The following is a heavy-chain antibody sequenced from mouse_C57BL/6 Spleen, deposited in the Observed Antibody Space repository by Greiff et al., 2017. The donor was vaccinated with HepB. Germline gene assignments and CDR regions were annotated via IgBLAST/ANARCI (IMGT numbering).Heavy chain of an antibody. CDR1: GFPITSGYY. J-gene: IGHJ1*03. CDR2: ITHSGET. Sequence: QVQLQQSGPGLVKPSQSLFLTCSITGFPITSGYYWIWIRPSPGKPLEWMGYITHSGETFYNPSLQSPISITRETSKNQFFLQLNSVTTEDTAMYYCAGDREGYWYFDVWGTGTTVTVSS. V-gene: IGHV12-3*01. CDR3: AGDREGYWYFDV.